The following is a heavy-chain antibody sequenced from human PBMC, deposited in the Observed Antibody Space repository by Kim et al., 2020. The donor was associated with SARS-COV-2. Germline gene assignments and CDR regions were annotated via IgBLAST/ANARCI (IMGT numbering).Heavy chain of an antibody. V-gene: IGHV4-4*07. CDR1: GGSVTSYY. D-gene: IGHD1-26*01. CDR3: ARGREPLDY. CDR2: IYHSGST. J-gene: IGHJ4*02. Sequence: SETLSLTCSVSGGSVTSYYWSWIRQPAGEGLEWIGRIYHSGSTEFNPSLKSRVTMSVDTSKNQFSLNLMSVTAADTAVYFCARGREPLDYWGQGTLVTVS.